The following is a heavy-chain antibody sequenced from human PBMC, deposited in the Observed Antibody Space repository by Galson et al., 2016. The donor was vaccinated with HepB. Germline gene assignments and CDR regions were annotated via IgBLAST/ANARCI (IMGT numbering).Heavy chain of an antibody. Sequence: SLRLSCAASGFTFSRYGMHWVRQAPGKGLEWVTFISYDGSTKYYADSVKGRFTISSDNSKNTLYLQMNSLRAEDTAVYYCAKDPYYYGSGSYLYFHYWGQGTLVTVSS. J-gene: IGHJ4*02. V-gene: IGHV3-30*18. CDR2: ISYDGSTK. CDR1: GFTFSRYG. D-gene: IGHD3-10*01. CDR3: AKDPYYYGSGSYLYFHY.